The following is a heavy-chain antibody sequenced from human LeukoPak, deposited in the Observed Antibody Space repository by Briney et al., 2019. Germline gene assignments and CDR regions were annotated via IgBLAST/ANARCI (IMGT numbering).Heavy chain of an antibody. J-gene: IGHJ4*02. D-gene: IGHD2-8*01. CDR1: GFTFSSYW. V-gene: IGHV3-7*01. CDR2: IKQDGSEK. CDR3: ARVDCTNGVCHGFDY. Sequence: GGSLRLSCAASGFTFSSYWMTWVRQAPGKGLEWVANIKQDGSEKYYVDSVKGRFTISRDNAKNSLYLQMNSLGAEDTAVYYCARVDCTNGVCHGFDYWGQGTLVTVSS.